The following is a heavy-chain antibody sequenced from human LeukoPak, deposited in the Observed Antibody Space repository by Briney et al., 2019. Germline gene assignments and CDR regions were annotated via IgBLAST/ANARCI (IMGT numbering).Heavy chain of an antibody. CDR1: GDSISSDIW. J-gene: IGHJ6*02. Sequence: SETLSLTCAVSGDSISSDIWWNWVRQPPGKGLEWLGYVYCSGSATYDPSLKSRVTISVDTSKNQFSLRLSSVAAADTAVYYCARDGSNWSNDYYHGVDVWGQGTTVTVSS. V-gene: IGHV4-4*02. D-gene: IGHD4-11*01. CDR2: VYCSGSA. CDR3: ARDGSNWSNDYYHGVDV.